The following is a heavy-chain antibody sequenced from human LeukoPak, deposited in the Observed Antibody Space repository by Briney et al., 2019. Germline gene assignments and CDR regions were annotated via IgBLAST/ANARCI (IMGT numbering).Heavy chain of an antibody. CDR1: GFTFSNHW. CDR2: TDGGGSST. J-gene: IGHJ4*02. Sequence: GGSLRLSCAASGFTFSNHWMHWVRQVPGKGPVWVSRTDGGGSSTSYADSVKGRFSISRDNGKSTLYLQMNSLRVEDTAMYYCARGYGSSRGWYWGQGTLVTVSS. V-gene: IGHV3-74*01. D-gene: IGHD3-10*01. CDR3: ARGYGSSRGWY.